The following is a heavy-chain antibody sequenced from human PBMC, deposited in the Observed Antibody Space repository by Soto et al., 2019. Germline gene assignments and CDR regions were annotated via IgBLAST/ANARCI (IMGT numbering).Heavy chain of an antibody. CDR1: GGTFSSYA. CDR3: ARDRGMELLNFSQYYYGMDV. Sequence: SVKVSCKASGGTFSSYAISWVRQAPGQGLEWMGGITPIFGTANYAQKFQGRVTITADESTSTAYMELSSLRSEDTAVYYCARDRGMELLNFSQYYYGMDVWGQGTTVTVSS. CDR2: ITPIFGTA. J-gene: IGHJ6*02. D-gene: IGHD1-7*01. V-gene: IGHV1-69*13.